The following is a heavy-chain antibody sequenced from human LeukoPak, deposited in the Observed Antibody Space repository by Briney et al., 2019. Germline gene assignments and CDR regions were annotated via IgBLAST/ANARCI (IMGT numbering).Heavy chain of an antibody. V-gene: IGHV4-39*07. CDR3: ARLSGEIIVVGAGIDS. D-gene: IGHD2-15*01. Sequence: SETLSLTCTVPGVGISVGNDSWGGIPQAPGKGLEWIGRFHYNGQAYYTPSRASRVTISVDTSRNQFSLKLVSVTAADTAVYYCARLSGEIIVVGAGIDSWGQGTLVLVSS. J-gene: IGHJ4*02. CDR2: FHYNGQA. CDR1: GVGISVGNDS.